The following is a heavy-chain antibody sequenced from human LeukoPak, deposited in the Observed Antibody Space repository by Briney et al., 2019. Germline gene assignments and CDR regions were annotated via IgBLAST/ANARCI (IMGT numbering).Heavy chain of an antibody. CDR3: AKDPNGDYIGTFDI. CDR2: IRQDGSEK. D-gene: IGHD4-17*01. Sequence: GGSLRLSCAASGFTFSSYWMNWVRQAPGNWLEWVANIRQDGSEKYYMDSVKGRFTISRDNAKNSLYLQMNSLRAEDTAVYYCAKDPNGDYIGTFDIWGQGTMVTVSS. CDR1: GFTFSSYW. V-gene: IGHV3-7*03. J-gene: IGHJ3*02.